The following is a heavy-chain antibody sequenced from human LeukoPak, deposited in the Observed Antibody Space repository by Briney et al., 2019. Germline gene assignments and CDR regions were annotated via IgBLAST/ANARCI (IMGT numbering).Heavy chain of an antibody. D-gene: IGHD6-19*01. V-gene: IGHV3-11*05. CDR3: ARDKAVAGTDFDY. Sequence: GGSLRLSCAASGFTFSDYYMSWIRQAPGKGLEWVSYISSSSSYTNYADSVKGRFTISRDNAKNSLCLQMNSLRAEDTAVYYCARDKAVAGTDFDYWGQGTLVTVSS. CDR2: ISSSSSYT. J-gene: IGHJ4*02. CDR1: GFTFSDYY.